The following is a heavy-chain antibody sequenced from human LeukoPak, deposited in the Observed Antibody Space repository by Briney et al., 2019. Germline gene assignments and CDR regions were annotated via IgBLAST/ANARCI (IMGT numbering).Heavy chain of an antibody. CDR1: GDSVSSNSAA. Sequence: SQTLSLTCAISGDSVSSNSAAWNWIRQSPSRGLEWLGRTYYRSKWFNDYAVSVKGRITINPDTSKKQFSLKLSSVTAADTAVYYCARESGSGWFSRFDPWGQGTLVTVSS. D-gene: IGHD3-22*01. V-gene: IGHV6-1*01. J-gene: IGHJ5*02. CDR3: ARESGSGWFSRFDP. CDR2: TYYRSKWFN.